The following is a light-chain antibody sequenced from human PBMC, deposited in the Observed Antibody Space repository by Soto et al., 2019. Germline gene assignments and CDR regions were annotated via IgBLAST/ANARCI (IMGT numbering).Light chain of an antibody. J-gene: IGLJ1*01. Sequence: QSVLTQPASVSGSPGQSIAISCTGTSSDVGGYNYVSWHQQHPGKAPKVLISVVSNRPSGVSNRFSGSKSGNTASLTISGLQAEDEADYYCSSYRSGGTFVFGSGTNVTVL. CDR1: SSDVGGYNY. CDR2: VVS. CDR3: SSYRSGGTFV. V-gene: IGLV2-14*01.